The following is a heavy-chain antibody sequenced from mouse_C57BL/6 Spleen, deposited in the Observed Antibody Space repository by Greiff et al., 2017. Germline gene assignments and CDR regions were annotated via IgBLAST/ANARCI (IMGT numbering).Heavy chain of an antibody. Sequence: VQLQQPGTELVKPGASVKLSCKASGYTFTSYWMHWVKQRPGQGLEWIGNINPSNGGTNYNEKFKSKATLTVDKSSSTAYMQLSSLTSADSAVYDCAGATAVVRDYGCWGQGTTLTVSS. D-gene: IGHD1-1*01. J-gene: IGHJ2*01. CDR2: INPSNGGT. CDR1: GYTFTSYW. V-gene: IGHV1-53*01. CDR3: AGATAVVRDYGC.